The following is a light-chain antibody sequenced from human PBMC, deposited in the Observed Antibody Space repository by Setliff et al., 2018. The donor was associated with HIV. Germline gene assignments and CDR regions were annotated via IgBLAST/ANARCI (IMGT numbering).Light chain of an antibody. V-gene: IGLV2-23*02. CDR3: CSYTSSTTYV. J-gene: IGLJ1*01. CDR2: EVN. CDR1: RSDIGTYDL. Sequence: QSALAQPASVSGSPGQSSTISCTGTRSDIGTYDLVSWYRQYPGKAPKLIIYEVNRRPAGVSDRLSGSKSGNTASLTISGLWAEDEATYYCCSYTSSTTYVFGTGTKVTVL.